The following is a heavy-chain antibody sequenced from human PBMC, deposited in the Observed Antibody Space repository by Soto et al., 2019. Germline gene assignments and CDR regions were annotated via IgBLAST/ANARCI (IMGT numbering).Heavy chain of an antibody. CDR1: GGSISSGDYY. V-gene: IGHV4-30-4*01. Sequence: QVQLQESGPGLVKPSQTLSLTCTVSGGSISSGDYYWSWIRQPPGKGLEWIGYIYYSGSTYYNPSLKSRVTISVDTYENQFSLKLSSVTAADTDVYYCAIYDGTSVYFDYWGQGTLVTVSS. CDR3: AIYDGTSVYFDY. D-gene: IGHD5-12*01. J-gene: IGHJ4*02. CDR2: IYYSGST.